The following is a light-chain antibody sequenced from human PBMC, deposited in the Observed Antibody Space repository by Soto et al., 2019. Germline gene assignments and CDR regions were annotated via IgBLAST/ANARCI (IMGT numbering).Light chain of an antibody. CDR1: SDDVGGYKY. CDR3: CSYAGSYTRV. CDR2: DVN. Sequence: QSALTQPRSVSGSPGQSVTISCTGTSDDVGGYKYVSWYQQHPGKAPKIMIYDVNKRPSGVPDHFSGSKSGNTASLTISGLQAEDEADYYCCSYAGSYTRVFGGGTKLTVL. V-gene: IGLV2-11*01. J-gene: IGLJ3*02.